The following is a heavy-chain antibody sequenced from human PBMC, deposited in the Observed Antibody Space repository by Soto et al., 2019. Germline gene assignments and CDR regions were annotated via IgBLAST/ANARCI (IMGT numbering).Heavy chain of an antibody. CDR2: IRSKAYGGTT. CDR3: TRDDSSAWSPYDY. J-gene: IGHJ4*02. V-gene: IGHV3-49*03. CDR1: GFTFGDYC. Sequence: GGSLRLSCTASGFTFGDYCMSWFRQAPGKGLEWVGFIRSKAYGGTTEYAASVKGRFTISRDDSKSIAYVQMNSLKTEDTAVYYCTRDDSSAWSPYDYWGQGTLVTVSS. D-gene: IGHD6-6*01.